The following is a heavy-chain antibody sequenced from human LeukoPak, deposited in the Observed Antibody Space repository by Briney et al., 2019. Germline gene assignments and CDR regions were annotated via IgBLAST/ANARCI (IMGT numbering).Heavy chain of an antibody. CDR3: ARAYCSSTSCYFGY. D-gene: IGHD2-2*01. CDR1: GGSFSGYY. Sequence: SETLSLTCAVYGGSFSGYYWSWIRQPPGKGLEWIGEINHSGSTNYNPSLKSRVTISVDTSKNQFSLKLSSVTAADTAVYYCARAYCSSTSCYFGYWGQGTLVAVSS. J-gene: IGHJ4*02. V-gene: IGHV4-34*01. CDR2: INHSGST.